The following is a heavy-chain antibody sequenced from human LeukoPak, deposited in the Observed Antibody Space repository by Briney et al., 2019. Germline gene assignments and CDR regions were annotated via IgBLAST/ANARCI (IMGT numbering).Heavy chain of an antibody. J-gene: IGHJ4*02. D-gene: IGHD1-26*01. CDR2: IKSKTDGGTT. V-gene: IGHV3-15*01. Sequence: PGGSLRLSCADSGFIFTDAWMPWVRQAPGRGLEWVGRIKSKTDGGTTDYAAAVRGRFIISRDDSKNTLYLQMNSLKAEDTAVYYCSTAWTNWDLLTNAYWGQGTLVTVSS. CDR3: STAWTNWDLLTNAY. CDR1: GFIFTDAW.